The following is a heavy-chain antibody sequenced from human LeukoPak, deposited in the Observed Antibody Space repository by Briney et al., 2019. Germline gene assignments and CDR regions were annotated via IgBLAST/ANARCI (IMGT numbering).Heavy chain of an antibody. V-gene: IGHV4-39*07. D-gene: IGHD4-23*01. Sequence: SETLSLTCAVSGDSIRSTSYYGGWIRKPPGKGLEWIGSIFYPGTTYYNPSLKSRVTISVDTSKNQFSLKLSSVTAADTAVYYCAREGAVVLSNFDCWGQGTLVTVSS. CDR1: GDSIRSTSYY. J-gene: IGHJ4*02. CDR3: AREGAVVLSNFDC. CDR2: IFYPGTT.